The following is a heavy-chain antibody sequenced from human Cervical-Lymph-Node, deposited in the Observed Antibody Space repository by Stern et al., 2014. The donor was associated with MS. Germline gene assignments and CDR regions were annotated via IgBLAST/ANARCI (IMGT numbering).Heavy chain of an antibody. CDR3: ARDQRHYGSGHYAFDI. CDR2: IIPIIGTA. D-gene: IGHD3-10*01. CDR1: GGTFSSYA. J-gene: IGHJ3*02. Sequence: VQLVESGAEVKKPGSSVKVSCKASGGTFSSYAFSWVRQAPGQGLEWVGGIIPIIGTANYAQKFQGRVTITADNSLKTAYMEVSSLRSEDTAVYYCARDQRHYGSGHYAFDIWGQGTMVTVSS. V-gene: IGHV1-69*06.